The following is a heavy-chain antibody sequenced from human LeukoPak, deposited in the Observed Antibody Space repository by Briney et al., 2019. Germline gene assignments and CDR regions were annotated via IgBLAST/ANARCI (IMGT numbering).Heavy chain of an antibody. V-gene: IGHV3-23*01. Sequence: GGSLRLSCAASGFTFSSYWMSWVRQAPGKGLEWVSAISGSGGSTYYADSVKGRFTISRDNSKNTLYLQMNSLRAEDTAVYYCAKELGSSGSYIDDYWGQGTLVTVSS. CDR2: ISGSGGST. J-gene: IGHJ4*02. CDR3: AKELGSSGSYIDDY. CDR1: GFTFSSYW. D-gene: IGHD1-26*01.